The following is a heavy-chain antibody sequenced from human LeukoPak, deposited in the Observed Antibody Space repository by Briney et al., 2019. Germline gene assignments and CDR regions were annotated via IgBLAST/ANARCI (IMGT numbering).Heavy chain of an antibody. V-gene: IGHV3-74*01. J-gene: IGHJ4*02. CDR3: ATPRGSGSYLAFDY. CDR1: GFTLSSYW. CDR2: INSDGSST. Sequence: GGSLRLSCAASGFTLSSYWMHWVRQAPGKGLVWVSRINSDGSSTSYADSVKGRFTISRDNAKNALYLQMNSLRAEDTAVYYCATPRGSGSYLAFDYWGQGTLVTVSS. D-gene: IGHD1-26*01.